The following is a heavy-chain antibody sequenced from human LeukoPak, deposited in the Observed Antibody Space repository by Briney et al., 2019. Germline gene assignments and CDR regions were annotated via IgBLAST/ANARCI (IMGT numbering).Heavy chain of an antibody. D-gene: IGHD6-6*01. CDR2: VRYDGSNK. CDR1: GFTFSNYG. Sequence: PGGSLRLSCAASGFTFSNYGIHWVRQAPGKGLEWVAFVRYDGSNKYYADSVKGRFTISRDNSKNTLYLQMNSLRAEDTAVYYCTKEMAGRREAFDYWGQGTLATVSS. V-gene: IGHV3-30*02. J-gene: IGHJ4*02. CDR3: TKEMAGRREAFDY.